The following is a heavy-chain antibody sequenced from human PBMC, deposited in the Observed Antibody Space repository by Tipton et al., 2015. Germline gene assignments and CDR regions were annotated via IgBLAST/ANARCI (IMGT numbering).Heavy chain of an antibody. CDR3: ARARSQFGDYSDMDV. D-gene: IGHD5-24*01. J-gene: IGHJ6*02. V-gene: IGHV3-48*02. Sequence: SLRLSCAASGFTFSSYNMDWVRQAPGKGLEWVSYISTSSSTIYYADSVKGRFTISRDNAENSLYLQMNSLRDEDTAVYFCARARSQFGDYSDMDVWGQGTSVSV. CDR2: ISTSSSTI. CDR1: GFTFSSYN.